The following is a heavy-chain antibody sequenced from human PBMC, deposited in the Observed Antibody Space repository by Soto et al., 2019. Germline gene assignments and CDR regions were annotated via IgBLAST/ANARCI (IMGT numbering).Heavy chain of an antibody. V-gene: IGHV4-59*12. CDR2: IYYSGST. Sequence: SETLSLTCTVSGGSISSYYWSWIRQPPGKGLEWIGYIYYSGSTNYNPSLKSRVTISVDTSKNQFSLKLSSVTAADTAVYYCARDRVERGRFGELSDYWGHGTLVTVS. D-gene: IGHD3-10*01. CDR1: GGSISSYY. J-gene: IGHJ4*01. CDR3: ARDRVERGRFGELSDY.